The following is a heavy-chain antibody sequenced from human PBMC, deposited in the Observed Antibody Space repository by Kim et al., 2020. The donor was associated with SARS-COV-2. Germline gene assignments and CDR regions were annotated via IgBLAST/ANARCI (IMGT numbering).Heavy chain of an antibody. CDR3: ARQLGYCSGGSCYSYYYGMDV. J-gene: IGHJ6*02. Sequence: SETLSLTCTVSGGSISSYYWSWIRQPPGKGLEWIGYIYYSGSTNYNPSLKSRVTISVDTSKNQFSLKLSSVTAADTAVYYCARQLGYCSGGSCYSYYYGMDVWGQGTTVTVSS. CDR1: GGSISSYY. V-gene: IGHV4-59*08. D-gene: IGHD2-15*01. CDR2: IYYSGST.